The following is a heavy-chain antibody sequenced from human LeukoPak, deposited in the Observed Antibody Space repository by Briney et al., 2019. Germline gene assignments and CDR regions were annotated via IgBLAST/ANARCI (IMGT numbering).Heavy chain of an antibody. V-gene: IGHV3-33*01. D-gene: IGHD3-22*01. CDR2: IWYDGSYK. CDR3: AREYFYDSSGYSDAFDI. J-gene: IGHJ3*02. CDR1: GFAFSNYG. Sequence: PGGSLRLSCSASGFAFSNYGVHWVRQAPGKWLEWVAVIWYDGSYKYYAGSVKGRFTISRDNSKNTLYLQMNSLRAEDTAVYYCAREYFYDSSGYSDAFDIWGQGTMVTVSS.